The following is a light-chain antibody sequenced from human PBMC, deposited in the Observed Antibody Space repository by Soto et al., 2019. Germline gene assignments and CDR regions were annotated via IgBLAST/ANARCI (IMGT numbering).Light chain of an antibody. V-gene: IGLV2-14*03. CDR3: SSFTGSNYV. J-gene: IGLJ1*01. Sequence: QSVLTQPASVSGSPGQSITISWTGTISDVGGYNFVSWYQQYPGKAPKLMICDVSNRPSGVSNRFSGSKSGNTASLTISGLQAEDEADYYCSSFTGSNYVFGTGTKLTVL. CDR1: ISDVGGYNF. CDR2: DVS.